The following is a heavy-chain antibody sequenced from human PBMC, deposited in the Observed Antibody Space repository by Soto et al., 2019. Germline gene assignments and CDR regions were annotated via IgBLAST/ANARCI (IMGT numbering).Heavy chain of an antibody. CDR1: GFNFSDYY. CDR2: ILSLESHK. D-gene: IGHD3-16*01. J-gene: IGHJ4*02. CDR3: AKGLKDASNRPSFDS. Sequence: GGTLRLSCSGSGFNFSDYYMNWIRQTPVRGLEWVSSILSLESHKYYAASVMGRFSISRDNAQKSLFLQLKNLRAEDTGIYFCAKGLKDASNRPSFDSWGPGTPVTVSS. V-gene: IGHV3-11*01.